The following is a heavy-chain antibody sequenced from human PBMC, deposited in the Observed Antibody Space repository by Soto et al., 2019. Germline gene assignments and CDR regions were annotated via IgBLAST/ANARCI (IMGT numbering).Heavy chain of an antibody. CDR2: INHSGST. J-gene: IGHJ5*02. CDR1: GGSFSGYY. V-gene: IGHV4-34*01. D-gene: IGHD3-10*01. Sequence: SETLSLTCAVYGGSFSGYYWSWIRQPPGKGLEWIGEINHSGSTNYNPSLKSRVTISVDTSKNQFSLKLSSVTAADTAVYYCARGVGSYYGSGSYPQYNWFDPWGQGTLVTVSS. CDR3: ARGVGSYYGSGSYPQYNWFDP.